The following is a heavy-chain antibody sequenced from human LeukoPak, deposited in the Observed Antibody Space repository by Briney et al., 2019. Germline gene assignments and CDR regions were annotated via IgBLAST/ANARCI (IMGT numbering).Heavy chain of an antibody. J-gene: IGHJ4*02. Sequence: PGGSLRLSCAASGFNFSRYWMIWVRQAPGKGLEWVANINQDGSGKNYVDSVKGRFTISRDNAKNSLYLQMNSLRAVDTAVYYCARDLDPSSSPFSYYFDYWGQGTLVTVSS. CDR2: INQDGSGK. CDR3: ARDLDPSSSPFSYYFDY. CDR1: GFNFSRYW. D-gene: IGHD6-6*01. V-gene: IGHV3-7*01.